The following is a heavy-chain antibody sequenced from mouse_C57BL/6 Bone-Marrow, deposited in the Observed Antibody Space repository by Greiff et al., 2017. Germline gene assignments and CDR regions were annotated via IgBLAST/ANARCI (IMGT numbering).Heavy chain of an antibody. CDR1: GFTFSSYA. J-gene: IGHJ3*01. V-gene: IGHV5-4*01. CDR3: ARAYYGSSFAY. CDR2: ISDGGSYT. Sequence: VQLKESGGGLVKPGGSLKLSCAASGFTFSSYAMSWVRQTPEKRLEWVATISDGGSYTYYPDNVKGRFTISRDNAKNNLYLQMSHLKSEDTAMYYCARAYYGSSFAYWGEGTLVTVSA. D-gene: IGHD1-1*01.